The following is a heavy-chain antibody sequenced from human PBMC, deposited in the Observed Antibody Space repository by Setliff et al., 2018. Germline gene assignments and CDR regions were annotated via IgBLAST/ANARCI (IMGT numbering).Heavy chain of an antibody. Sequence: RLSCVASGFTFSSHGMTWVRLAPGKGLEWISYISTSSSTIYNADSVKGRFTISRDNANHSLYLQMNSLRAEDTAVYYCAKLVWLTTWYYMDVWGKGTTVTVSS. CDR2: ISTSSSTI. D-gene: IGHD5-18*01. J-gene: IGHJ6*03. V-gene: IGHV3-48*01. CDR1: GFTFSSHG. CDR3: AKLVWLTTWYYMDV.